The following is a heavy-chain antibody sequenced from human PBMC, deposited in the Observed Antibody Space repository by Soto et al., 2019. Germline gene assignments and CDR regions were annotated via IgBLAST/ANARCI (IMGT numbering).Heavy chain of an antibody. D-gene: IGHD3-22*01. CDR1: GFTFSNAW. J-gene: IGHJ4*01. CDR2: IKSKTDGGTT. Sequence: PGGSLRLSCAASGFTFSNAWMSWVRQAPGKGLEWVGRIKSKTDGGTTDYAAPVKGRFAISRDDSKNMVYLEMNSLQTEDTAIYYCTTDSYITSIIVRFDYWGHGTLVTVSS. CDR3: TTDSYITSIIVRFDY. V-gene: IGHV3-15*01.